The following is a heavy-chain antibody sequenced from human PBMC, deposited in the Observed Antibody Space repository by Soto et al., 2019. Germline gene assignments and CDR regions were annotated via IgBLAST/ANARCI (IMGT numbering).Heavy chain of an antibody. Sequence: ASVKVSCKASGYTFTSYGISWVRQAPGQGLEWMEWISAYKGNTNYAQKLQGRVTMTTDTSTSTAYMELRSLRSDDTAVYYCARPHHRTNPNPHPRDTVTTSASLFDYYMDVWGQGTMVTVSS. V-gene: IGHV1-18*01. J-gene: IGHJ6*03. CDR3: ARPHHRTNPNPHPRDTVTTSASLFDYYMDV. CDR2: ISAYKGNT. D-gene: IGHD4-4*01. CDR1: GYTFTSYG.